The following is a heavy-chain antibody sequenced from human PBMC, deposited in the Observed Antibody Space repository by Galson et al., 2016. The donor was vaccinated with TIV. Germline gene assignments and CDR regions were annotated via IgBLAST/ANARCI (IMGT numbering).Heavy chain of an antibody. J-gene: IGHJ5*02. Sequence: QSGAEVKKPGESLKISCKGSGSSFTHYWIGWVRQMPGKGLEWMGIIYPGDSDTRYSPSFQGQVTISADKSISTAYLQWSSLKASDTAMYSCARRVQWLDSELWVDPWGQGTLVTVSS. D-gene: IGHD6-19*01. CDR3: ARRVQWLDSELWVDP. CDR1: GSSFTHYW. V-gene: IGHV5-51*01. CDR2: IYPGDSDT.